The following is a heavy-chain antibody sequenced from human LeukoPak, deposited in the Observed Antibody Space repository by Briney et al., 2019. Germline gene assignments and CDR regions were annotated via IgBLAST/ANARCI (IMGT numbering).Heavy chain of an antibody. V-gene: IGHV1-18*01. Sequence: GASVEVSCKTSGYTFSNFGINWVRQAPGQGLEWMGWISGNNDNPNYGQKFQGRFTVTTDSSTSTAYMELRNLRFDDTAVYYCARDGTSTDDYWGQGTLVTVSS. J-gene: IGHJ4*02. CDR2: ISGNNDNP. D-gene: IGHD2-2*01. CDR3: ARDGTSTDDY. CDR1: GYTFSNFG.